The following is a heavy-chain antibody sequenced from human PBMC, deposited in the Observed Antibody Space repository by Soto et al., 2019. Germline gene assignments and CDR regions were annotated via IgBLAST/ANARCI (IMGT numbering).Heavy chain of an antibody. CDR3: ARHSSHCSSTSCHIDY. J-gene: IGHJ4*02. CDR2: IYPGDSDT. Sequence: GESLKISCKGSGYSLTSYWIGWVRQMPGKGLEWMGIIYPGDSDTRYSPSFQGQVTISADKSISTAYLQWSSLKASDTAMYYCARHSSHCSSTSCHIDYWGQGTLVTVSS. CDR1: GYSLTSYW. V-gene: IGHV5-51*01. D-gene: IGHD2-2*02.